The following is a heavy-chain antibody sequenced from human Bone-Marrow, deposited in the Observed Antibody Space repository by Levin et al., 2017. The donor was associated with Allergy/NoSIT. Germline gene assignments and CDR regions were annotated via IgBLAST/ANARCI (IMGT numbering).Heavy chain of an antibody. CDR1: GGSFSGYY. V-gene: IGHV4-34*01. CDR2: INHSGNT. CDR3: ARGTTFDALDI. J-gene: IGHJ3*02. D-gene: IGHD2/OR15-2a*01. Sequence: PSETLSLTCGVYGGSFSGYYWTWIRQPPGKGLQWIGEINHSGNTNYNPSLKNRVTISINTSKNQFSLNLSSVTAADTAVYYCARGTTFDALDIWGQGTMVTVSS.